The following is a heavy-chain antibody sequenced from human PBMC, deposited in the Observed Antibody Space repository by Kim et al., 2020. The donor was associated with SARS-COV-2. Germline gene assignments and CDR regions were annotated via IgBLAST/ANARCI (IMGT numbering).Heavy chain of an antibody. D-gene: IGHD4-17*01. V-gene: IGHV3-23*01. J-gene: IGHJ4*02. Sequence: YYADPVKGRSTTSRDTSKNTLYLQMNGLRAENTAVYYCAKPLASTVTTDSGGQGTLVTVSS. CDR3: AKPLASTVTTDS.